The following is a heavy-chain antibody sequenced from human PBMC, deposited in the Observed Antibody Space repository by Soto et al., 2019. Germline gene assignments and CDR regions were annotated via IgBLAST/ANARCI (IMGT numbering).Heavy chain of an antibody. J-gene: IGHJ4*02. CDR3: ARDLALTMIVVFGPDY. CDR1: GFTFSSYG. V-gene: IGHV3-33*01. D-gene: IGHD3-22*01. CDR2: IWYDGRNK. Sequence: QVQLVESGGGVVQPGRSLRLSCAASGFTFSSYGMHWVRQAPGKGMEWVAVIWYDGRNKYYADSVKGRFTISRDNSKNTLYLQMNSQRAEDTAVYYCARDLALTMIVVFGPDYWGQGTLVTVSS.